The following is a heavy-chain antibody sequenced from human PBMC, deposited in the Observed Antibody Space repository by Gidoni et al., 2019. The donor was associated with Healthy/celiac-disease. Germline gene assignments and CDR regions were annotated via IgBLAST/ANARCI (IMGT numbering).Heavy chain of an antibody. CDR2: IYHSGST. Sequence: QVQLQESGPGLVKPSGTLSLTCAVSGCSISRSNWWSWVRQPPGKGLEWLGEIYHSGSTNYNPSLKSRVTISVDKSKNQFSLKLSSVTAADTAVYYCARGSQGYYGSGTLDYWGQGTLVTVSS. V-gene: IGHV4-4*02. D-gene: IGHD3-10*01. CDR1: GCSISRSNW. J-gene: IGHJ4*02. CDR3: ARGSQGYYGSGTLDY.